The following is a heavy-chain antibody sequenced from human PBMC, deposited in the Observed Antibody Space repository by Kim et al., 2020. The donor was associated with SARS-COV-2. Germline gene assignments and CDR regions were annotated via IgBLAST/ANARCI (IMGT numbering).Heavy chain of an antibody. CDR1: GGSISSYY. CDR3: ARGWSGWKIDLFDI. D-gene: IGHD1-1*01. V-gene: IGHV4-59*01. CDR2: IYYSGST. J-gene: IGHJ3*02. Sequence: SETLSLTCTVSGGSISSYYWSWIRQPPGKGLEWIGYIYYSGSTNYNPSLKSRVTISVDTSKNQFSLKLSSVTAADTAVYYCARGWSGWKIDLFDIWGQGTMVTVSS.